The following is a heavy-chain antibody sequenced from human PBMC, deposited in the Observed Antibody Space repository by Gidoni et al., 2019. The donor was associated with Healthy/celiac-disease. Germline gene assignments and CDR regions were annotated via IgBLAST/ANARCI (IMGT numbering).Heavy chain of an antibody. Sequence: EVQLVESGGGLVQPGGSLRLSCAASGFTFRSYWMSWVRQAPGKGLEWVANIKQDGSEKYYVDSVKGRFTISRDNAKNSLYLQMNSLRAEDTAVYYCARGGYQLRSANYYGMDVWGQGTTVTVSS. V-gene: IGHV3-7*03. CDR1: GFTFRSYW. D-gene: IGHD2-2*01. CDR2: IKQDGSEK. J-gene: IGHJ6*02. CDR3: ARGGYQLRSANYYGMDV.